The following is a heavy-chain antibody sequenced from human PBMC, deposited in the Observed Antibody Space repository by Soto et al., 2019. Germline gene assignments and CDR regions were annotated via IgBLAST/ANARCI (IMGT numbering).Heavy chain of an antibody. V-gene: IGHV1-2*04. CDR2: INPNSGGT. CDR1: GYTFTDYY. D-gene: IGHD4-4*01. CDR3: ARALSDSHYVPSFGY. Sequence: QVQLVQSGAEVKKPGASVKVSCKTSGYTFTDYYLHWVRQAPGQGPEWMGWINPNSGGTNYAQKFQGWVTMTRDTSITPAYMELSRLTSDDTAVYYCARALSDSHYVPSFGYWGQGTMVTVSS. J-gene: IGHJ4*02.